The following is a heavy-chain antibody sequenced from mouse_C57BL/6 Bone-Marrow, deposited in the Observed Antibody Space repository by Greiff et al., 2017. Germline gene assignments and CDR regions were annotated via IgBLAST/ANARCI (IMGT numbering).Heavy chain of an antibody. V-gene: IGHV1-69*01. CDR1: GYTFTSYW. J-gene: IGHJ4*01. CDR3: ARNCDSMDY. D-gene: IGHD2-4*01. Sequence: QVKLQQPGAELVMPGASVKLSCKASGYTFTSYWMHWVKQRPGQGLEWIGEIDPSDSYTNYNQKFKGKSTLTVDKSSSTAYMQLSSLTSEDSAVYYGARNCDSMDYWGQGTSVTVSS. CDR2: IDPSDSYT.